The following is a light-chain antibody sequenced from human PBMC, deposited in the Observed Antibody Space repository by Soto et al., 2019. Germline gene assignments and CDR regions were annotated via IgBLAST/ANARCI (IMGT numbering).Light chain of an antibody. CDR1: QYISSW. V-gene: IGKV1-5*03. CDR2: KAS. J-gene: IGKJ1*01. Sequence: DIQMTQSPSTLSASVGDRVTITCRASQYISSWLAWYQQKPGKAPKLLIYKASSLESGVPSRFSGSGSGTEFTITISSLQPDDVATYNCQKYNSQRTFGQGTKVEIK. CDR3: QKYNSQRT.